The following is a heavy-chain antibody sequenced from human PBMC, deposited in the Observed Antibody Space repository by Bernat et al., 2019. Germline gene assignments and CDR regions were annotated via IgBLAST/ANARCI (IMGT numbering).Heavy chain of an antibody. J-gene: IGHJ4*02. D-gene: IGHD5-12*01. Sequence: QITLKESGPTLVKPTQTLTLACSFSGFSLTTGGVAVGWIRQPPGKALEWLALIYGDDNKRYSPSLKTRLTITKDTSKNQVVLTMTNMDPVDTATYYCAHRQNSGLGYWGQGTLVTVSS. CDR3: AHRQNSGLGY. CDR1: GFSLTTGGVA. V-gene: IGHV2-5*02. CDR2: IYGDDNK.